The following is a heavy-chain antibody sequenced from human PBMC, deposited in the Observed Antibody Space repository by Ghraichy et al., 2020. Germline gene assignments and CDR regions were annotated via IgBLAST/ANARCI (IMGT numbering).Heavy chain of an antibody. CDR3: ARGGSLSTIFGVYYFDY. J-gene: IGHJ4*02. D-gene: IGHD3-3*01. CDR2: INHSGST. CDR1: GGSFSGYY. V-gene: IGHV4-34*01. Sequence: SETLSLTCPVYGGSFSGYYWSWIRQPPGKGLEWIGEINHSGSTNYNPSLKSRVTISVDTSKNQFSLKLSSVTAADTAVYYCARGGSLSTIFGVYYFDYWGQGTLVTVSS.